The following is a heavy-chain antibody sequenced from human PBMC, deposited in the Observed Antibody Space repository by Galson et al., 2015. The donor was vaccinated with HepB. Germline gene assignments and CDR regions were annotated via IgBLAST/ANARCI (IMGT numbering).Heavy chain of an antibody. CDR1: GYTFTSYA. Sequence: SVKVSCKASGYTFTSYAMNWVRQAPGQGLEWMGWINTNTGNPTYAQGFTGRFVFSLDTSVSTAYLQISSLKAEDTAVYYCARVFGGGSSSWYQGLYYFDYWGQGTLVTVSS. CDR3: ARVFGGGSSSWYQGLYYFDY. V-gene: IGHV7-4-1*02. D-gene: IGHD6-13*01. CDR2: INTNTGNP. J-gene: IGHJ4*02.